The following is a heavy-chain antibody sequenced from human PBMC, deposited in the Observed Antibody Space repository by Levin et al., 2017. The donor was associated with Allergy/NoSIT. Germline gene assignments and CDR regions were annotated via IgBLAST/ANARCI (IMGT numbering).Heavy chain of an antibody. D-gene: IGHD6-13*01. J-gene: IGHJ6*02. Sequence: GGSLRLSCAASGFTFSSYAMHWVRQAPGKGLEWVAVISYDGSNKYYADSVKGRFTISRDNSKNTLYLQMNSLRAEDTAVYYCARGDIAAAGTGLYYYYGMDGWGQGTTVTVSS. CDR3: ARGDIAAAGTGLYYYYGMDG. CDR2: ISYDGSNK. V-gene: IGHV3-30-3*01. CDR1: GFTFSSYA.